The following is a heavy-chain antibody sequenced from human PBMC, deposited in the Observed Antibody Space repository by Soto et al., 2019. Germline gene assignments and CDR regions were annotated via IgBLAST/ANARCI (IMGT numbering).Heavy chain of an antibody. CDR3: TTLSSAVSYSAFDI. D-gene: IGHD2-2*01. V-gene: IGHV3-74*01. J-gene: IGHJ3*02. CDR1: GFSFSNYW. Sequence: EVQLVESGGGLVQPGGSLRLSCAASGFSFSNYWVHWVRHAPVKGLVWVSRVTPDGRSTSYADSVKGRFTVSRDNAKNTVSLEMNSLRVEDTAVYYCTTLSSAVSYSAFDIWGQGTVIIVSS. CDR2: VTPDGRST.